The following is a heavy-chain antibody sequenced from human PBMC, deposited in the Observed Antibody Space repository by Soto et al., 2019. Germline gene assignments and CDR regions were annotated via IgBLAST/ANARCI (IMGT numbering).Heavy chain of an antibody. CDR2: ISSRSSTI. V-gene: IGHV3-11*01. CDR1: GFTFSDYY. D-gene: IGHD2-8*01. CDR3: ASGTNGAFFAY. J-gene: IGHJ4*02. Sequence: QVQLVESGGGLVKPGGSLRLSCAASGFTFSDYYMSWIRQAPGKGLEWVSYISSRSSTIFYADPVKGRFTISRDNVKNSLYLQLTSLRAEDTAVYYCASGTNGAFFAYWGQGILVTVSS.